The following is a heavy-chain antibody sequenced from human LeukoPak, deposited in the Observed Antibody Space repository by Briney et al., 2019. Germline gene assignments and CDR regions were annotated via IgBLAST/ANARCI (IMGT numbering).Heavy chain of an antibody. D-gene: IGHD2-21*02. V-gene: IGHV3-23*01. CDR3: AKGGHDFNPFYW. CDR2: IKGGGGDP. CDR1: GFTFSTSA. J-gene: IGHJ4*02. Sequence: GGSLRLSCAASGFTFSTSAMGWVRQAPGKGLEWVSSIKGGGGDPFYADSVKGRFTISRDNSKNTLFLQLDSLRAEDTAVYYCAKGGHDFNPFYWWGQGTLVTVSS.